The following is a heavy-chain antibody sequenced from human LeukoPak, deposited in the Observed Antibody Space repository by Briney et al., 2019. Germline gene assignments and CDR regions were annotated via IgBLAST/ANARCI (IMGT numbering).Heavy chain of an antibody. Sequence: SETLSLTCTVSGGSISSYYWSWIRQPAGKGLEWIGRFYISGSTNYNPSLKSRVTMSVDTSKNQFSLKLSSVTAADTAVYYCARVGGTLISFDYWGQGTLVTVSS. V-gene: IGHV4-4*07. J-gene: IGHJ4*02. CDR1: GGSISSYY. CDR2: FYISGST. D-gene: IGHD3-16*01. CDR3: ARVGGTLISFDY.